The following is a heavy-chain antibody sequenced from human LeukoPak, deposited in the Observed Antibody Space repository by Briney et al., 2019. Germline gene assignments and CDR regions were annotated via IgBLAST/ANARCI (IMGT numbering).Heavy chain of an antibody. Sequence: GGSLRLSCAASGFTVSSNYMSWVRQAPGKGLEWVANIKQDGSEKYYVDSVKGRFTISRDNAKNSLYLQMNSLRAEDTAVYYCARIGAVVAARFFDYWGQGTLVTVSS. V-gene: IGHV3-7*01. J-gene: IGHJ4*02. D-gene: IGHD2-15*01. CDR1: GFTVSSNY. CDR3: ARIGAVVAARFFDY. CDR2: IKQDGSEK.